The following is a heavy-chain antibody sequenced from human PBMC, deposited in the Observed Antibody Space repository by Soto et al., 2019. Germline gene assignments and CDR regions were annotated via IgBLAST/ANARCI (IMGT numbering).Heavy chain of an antibody. V-gene: IGHV3-15*07. CDR1: GVILSNTY. J-gene: IGHJ4*02. CDR3: VTRGVGVVRLDN. D-gene: IGHD1-26*01. Sequence: EVQLVESGGGLAKPGVSLRLSCAASGVILSNTYMDWVRQAPGKGLEWVGRLGSKSDGGTEDYAAPAKGRFTIPRDDSKNTLYLQLDSLKSEDAAVYYCVTRGVGVVRLDNWGQGNLVTVSS. CDR2: LGSKSDGGTE.